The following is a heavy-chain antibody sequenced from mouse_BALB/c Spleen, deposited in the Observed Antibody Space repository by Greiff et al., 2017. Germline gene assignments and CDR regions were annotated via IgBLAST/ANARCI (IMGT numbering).Heavy chain of an antibody. CDR2: ISSGGST. CDR1: GFTFSSYA. D-gene: IGHD1-1*01. Sequence: DVKLVESGGGLVKPGGSLKLSCAASGFTFSSYAMSWVRQTPEKRLEWVASISSGGSTYYPDSVKGRFTISRDNARNILYLQMSSLRSEDTAMYYCANYGSSYGYAMDYWGQGTSVTVSS. V-gene: IGHV5-6-5*01. J-gene: IGHJ4*01. CDR3: ANYGSSYGYAMDY.